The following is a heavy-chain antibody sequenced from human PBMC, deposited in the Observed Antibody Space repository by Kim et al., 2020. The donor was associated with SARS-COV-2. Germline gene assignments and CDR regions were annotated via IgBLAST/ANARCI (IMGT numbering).Heavy chain of an antibody. J-gene: IGHJ4*02. CDR1: GGSFSGYY. V-gene: IGHV4-34*01. CDR2: INHSGST. Sequence: SETLSLTCAVYGGSFSGYYWSWIRQPPGKGLEWIGEINHSGSTNYNPSLKSRVTISVDTSKNQFSLKLSSVTAADTAVYYCARGGGSGWYGSPFDYWGQGTLVTVSS. D-gene: IGHD6-19*01. CDR3: ARGGGSGWYGSPFDY.